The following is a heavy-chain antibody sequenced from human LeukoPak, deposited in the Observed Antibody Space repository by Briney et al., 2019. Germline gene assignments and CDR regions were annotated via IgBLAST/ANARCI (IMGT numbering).Heavy chain of an antibody. CDR2: ITPSNGVT. D-gene: IGHD2-15*01. Sequence: GASVKVSCKASAYTFSSYNIHWMRQAPGQGLEGMGIITPSNGVTSYAWNFRGRITMTRDTSTSTVYMDLNSLKTDDTAVYYCAGEVAATLFFDSWGQGTLVTVSS. CDR3: AGEVAATLFFDS. J-gene: IGHJ4*02. CDR1: AYTFSSYN. V-gene: IGHV1-46*01.